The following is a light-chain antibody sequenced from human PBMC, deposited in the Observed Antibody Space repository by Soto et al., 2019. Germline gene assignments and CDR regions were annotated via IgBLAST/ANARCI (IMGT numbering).Light chain of an antibody. J-gene: IGKJ4*01. CDR2: AAS. CDR1: QGFSNY. Sequence: DIQMTQSPSSLSASVGDRVTITCRASQGFSNYLAWYQQKPGKVPKLLIYAASTLQSGVRSRFSGSGSGTDFTLTISSLQPEDVATYYGQKYNSAPLAFGGGNKVEIK. CDR3: QKYNSAPLA. V-gene: IGKV1-27*01.